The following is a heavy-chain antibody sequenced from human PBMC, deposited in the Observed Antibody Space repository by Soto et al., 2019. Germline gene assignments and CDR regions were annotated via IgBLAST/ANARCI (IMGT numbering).Heavy chain of an antibody. CDR3: ASYSSGWYYFDY. CDR2: IYYSGST. V-gene: IGHV4-39*01. D-gene: IGHD6-19*01. Sequence: SETLSLTCTVSGGSISSSSYYWGWIRQPPGKGLEWIGSIYYSGSTYYNPSLKSRVTISVDTSKNQFSLKLSSVTAADTAVCYFASYSSGWYYFDYWGQGTLVTVSS. CDR1: GGSISSSSYY. J-gene: IGHJ4*02.